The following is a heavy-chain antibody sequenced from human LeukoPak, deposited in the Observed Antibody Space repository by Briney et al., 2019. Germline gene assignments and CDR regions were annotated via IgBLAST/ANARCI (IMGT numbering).Heavy chain of an antibody. CDR2: ISRSGSTI. Sequence: GSLRLSCSASTFALSSYEMNWVRQAPGKGLEWVSYISRSGSTIYYADSVKGRFTISRDNAEDSLFLQMNSLRAEDTAVYYCAREGSSYAPSAPFFFDFWGQGTLVTVSS. CDR3: AREGSSYAPSAPFFFDF. CDR1: TFALSSYE. J-gene: IGHJ4*02. V-gene: IGHV3-48*03. D-gene: IGHD3-10*01.